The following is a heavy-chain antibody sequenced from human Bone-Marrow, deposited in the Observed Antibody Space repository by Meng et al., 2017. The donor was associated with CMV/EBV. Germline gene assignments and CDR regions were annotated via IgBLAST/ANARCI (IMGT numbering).Heavy chain of an antibody. Sequence: SETLSLTCTVSGGSISSYYWSWIRQPAGKGLEWIGRIYTSGSTNYNPSLKSRVTMSVDTSKNQFSLHLNSVTPEDTAVYYCARDRIPRLGWFDPWGQGTLVTVSS. CDR3: ARDRIPRLGWFDP. CDR1: GGSISSYY. V-gene: IGHV4-4*07. D-gene: IGHD2-21*01. J-gene: IGHJ5*02. CDR2: IYTSGST.